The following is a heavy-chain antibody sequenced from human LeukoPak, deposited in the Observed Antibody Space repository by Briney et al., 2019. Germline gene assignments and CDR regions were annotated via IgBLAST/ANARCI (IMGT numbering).Heavy chain of an antibody. D-gene: IGHD2-21*02. CDR3: ARAAYCGGDCYLFDY. J-gene: IGHJ4*02. V-gene: IGHV4-59*02. CDR1: GGSVSSYY. CDR2: LSHSGSS. Sequence: SETLSLTCTVSGGSVSSYYWSWIRQPPGRGLEWIGYLSHSGSSDSNPSLKSRVTILVDTSKNQFSLKLTSVTAADTAVYYCARAAYCGGDCYLFDYWGQGTLSPSSQ.